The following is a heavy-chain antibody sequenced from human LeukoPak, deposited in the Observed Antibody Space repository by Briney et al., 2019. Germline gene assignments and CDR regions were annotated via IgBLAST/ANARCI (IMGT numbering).Heavy chain of an antibody. D-gene: IGHD3-10*01. CDR1: GGSFSGYY. V-gene: IGHV4-34*01. CDR3: AGGLNGSGSYGVRYYYYYMDV. CDR2: INHSGST. J-gene: IGHJ6*03. Sequence: SETLSLTCAVYGGSFSGYYWSWIRQPPGKGLEWIGEINHSGSTNYNPSLKSRVTISVDTSKNQFSLKLSSVTAADTAVYYCAGGLNGSGSYGVRYYYYYMDVWGKGTTVTVSS.